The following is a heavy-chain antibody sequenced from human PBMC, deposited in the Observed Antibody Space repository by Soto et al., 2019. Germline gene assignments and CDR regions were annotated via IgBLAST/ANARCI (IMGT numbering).Heavy chain of an antibody. D-gene: IGHD2-15*01. CDR2: IYHSGST. CDR1: GGSISSGGYS. Sequence: QLQLQESGSGLVKPSQTLSLTCAVSGGSISSGGYSWSWIRQPPGKGLEWLGYIYHSGSTYYNPSLKSRVTISVDRSKNQFSLKLSSVTAADTAVYYCARGEVVAATGFLFDYWGQGTLVTVSS. J-gene: IGHJ4*02. V-gene: IGHV4-30-2*01. CDR3: ARGEVVAATGFLFDY.